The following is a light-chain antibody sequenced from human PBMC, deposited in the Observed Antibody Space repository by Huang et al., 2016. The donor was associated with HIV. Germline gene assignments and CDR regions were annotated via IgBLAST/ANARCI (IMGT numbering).Light chain of an antibody. CDR2: DAS. J-gene: IGKJ1*01. V-gene: IGKV3-11*01. CDR1: QSMSDY. Sequence: EIVLTQSPATLSLSPGDTATLSCRARQSMSDYFAWYQQKPGPAPRLLIVDASSRATGIPPRFSGSGSGTDFTLTISSLEPDDFAVYYCQHRGTFGQGTKVEVK. CDR3: QHRGT.